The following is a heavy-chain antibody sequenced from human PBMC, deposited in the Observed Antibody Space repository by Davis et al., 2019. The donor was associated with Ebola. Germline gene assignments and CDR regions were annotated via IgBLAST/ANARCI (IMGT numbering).Heavy chain of an antibody. CDR3: ARGFGYYDSSGYYPDAFDI. J-gene: IGHJ3*02. CDR1: GGTFSSYA. CDR2: IIPIFGTA. Sequence: SVKVSCKASGGTFSSYAISWVRQAPGQGLEWMGGIIPIFGTANYAQKSQGRVTITADKSTSTAYMELSSLRSEDTAVYYCARGFGYYDSSGYYPDAFDIWGQGTMVTVSS. V-gene: IGHV1-69*06. D-gene: IGHD3-22*01.